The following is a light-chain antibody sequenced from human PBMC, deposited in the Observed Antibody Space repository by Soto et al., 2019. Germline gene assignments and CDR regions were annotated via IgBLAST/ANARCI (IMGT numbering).Light chain of an antibody. J-gene: IGKJ5*01. Sequence: EIGITQSPSALSVSQGERATLSCRASQSVSNNLAWYQQKPGQAPRLLIYGASTRATGIPARFSGSGSGTEFTLTVSSLQSEDFAVYYCQQYNNWPPITFCHGTRLEI. V-gene: IGKV3-15*01. CDR1: QSVSNN. CDR2: GAS. CDR3: QQYNNWPPIT.